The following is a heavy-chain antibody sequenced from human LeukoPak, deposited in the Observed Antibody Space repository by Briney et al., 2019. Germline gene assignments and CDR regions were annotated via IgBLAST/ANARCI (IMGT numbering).Heavy chain of an antibody. Sequence: GGSLRLSCAASGFTFSSYAMSWVRQAPGKGLEWVSGISGSGGSTYYADSVKGRFTISRDNSKNTLYLQMNSLRAEDTAVYYCVKEYHSRGFGAYFDYWGQGTLVTVSS. CDR1: GFTFSSYA. V-gene: IGHV3-23*01. D-gene: IGHD3-3*01. CDR3: VKEYHSRGFGAYFDY. CDR2: ISGSGGST. J-gene: IGHJ4*02.